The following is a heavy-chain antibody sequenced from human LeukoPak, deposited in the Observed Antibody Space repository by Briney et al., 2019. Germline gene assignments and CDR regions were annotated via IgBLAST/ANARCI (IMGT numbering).Heavy chain of an antibody. J-gene: IGHJ4*02. V-gene: IGHV3-49*04. D-gene: IGHD3-22*01. Sequence: SLSLSCAAYGFTFGDFGMSWVRQGPGMGREWVIFIRSKAYGGTTEYAASVRSSFTISRDDSKSIAYLQMNRLRTEDTAVYYCTRDFHDSSGYYFRDYGGQGTLVTVSS. CDR1: GFTFGDFG. CDR3: TRDFHDSSGYYFRDY. CDR2: IRSKAYGGTT.